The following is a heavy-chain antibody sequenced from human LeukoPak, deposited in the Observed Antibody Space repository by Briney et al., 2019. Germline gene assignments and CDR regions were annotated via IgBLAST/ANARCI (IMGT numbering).Heavy chain of an antibody. J-gene: IGHJ4*02. CDR3: ISDSSDYYYELKWDY. CDR2: IRSKANNYAT. D-gene: IGHD3-22*01. V-gene: IGHV3-73*01. Sequence: GGSLRLSCAASGFTVSSNYMSWVRQAPGKGLEWVGRIRSKANNYATAYAASVKGRFTISRDDSKNTANLQMNSLKTEDTAVYYCISDSSDYYYELKWDYWGQGTLVTVSS. CDR1: GFTVSSNY.